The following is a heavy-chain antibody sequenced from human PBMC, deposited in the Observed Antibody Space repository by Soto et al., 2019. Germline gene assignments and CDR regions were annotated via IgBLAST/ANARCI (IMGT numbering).Heavy chain of an antibody. J-gene: IGHJ6*03. V-gene: IGHV3-23*01. CDR2: ISDSGGST. D-gene: IGHD3-3*01. Sequence: GGSLRLSCAASGLTFNSYAMSWVRQAPGKGLEWVAAISDSGGSTYYAGSVKGRFTISRDKSKNTLYLQMISLRLEDTAVYYCAKDSRSLTRITIFGVDYMDVWGKGTTVTVSS. CDR3: AKDSRSLTRITIFGVDYMDV. CDR1: GLTFNSYA.